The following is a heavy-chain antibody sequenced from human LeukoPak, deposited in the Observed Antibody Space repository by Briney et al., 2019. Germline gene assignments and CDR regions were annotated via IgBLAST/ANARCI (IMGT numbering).Heavy chain of an antibody. CDR3: ARGGWYQDY. D-gene: IGHD6-19*01. CDR1: GGSMSSHY. Sequence: SQTLSLTCTVSGGSMSSHYWSWFRQPPGKRLEWIGYIYYSGSTSYNPSLRSRVTMSVDTSKNQFSLKLNSVTTADTAVYFCARGGWYQDYWGQGTLVTVSP. V-gene: IGHV4-59*11. CDR2: IYYSGST. J-gene: IGHJ4*02.